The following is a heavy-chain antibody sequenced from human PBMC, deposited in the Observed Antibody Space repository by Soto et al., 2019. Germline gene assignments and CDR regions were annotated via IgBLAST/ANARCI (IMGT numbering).Heavy chain of an antibody. J-gene: IGHJ6*02. Sequence: QVQLVQSGAEVKKPGSSVKVSCKASGGTFSSYAISWVRQAPGQGLEWMGGIIAIFGTANYAQKFQGRVTITADESTSTAYMELSSLRSEDTAVYYCAREVVAATAYYYYYGMDVWGQGTTVTVSS. V-gene: IGHV1-69*01. CDR1: GGTFSSYA. CDR2: IIAIFGTA. D-gene: IGHD2-15*01. CDR3: AREVVAATAYYYYYGMDV.